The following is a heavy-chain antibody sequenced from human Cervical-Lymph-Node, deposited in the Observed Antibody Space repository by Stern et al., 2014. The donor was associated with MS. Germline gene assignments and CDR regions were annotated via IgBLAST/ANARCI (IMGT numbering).Heavy chain of an antibody. J-gene: IGHJ4*02. V-gene: IGHV1-18*01. CDR1: GYTLTSYG. D-gene: IGHD1-26*01. CDR3: ARERPIYGGNYYTRAFDY. Sequence: VQLVESGAEVKKPGASVKVSCKASGYTLTSYGIRWVRQAPGQGLEWMGWISAYNGNTNYAQKLQGRVTMTTDPSTSTAYMELRSLRSDDTAVYYCARERPIYGGNYYTRAFDYWGQGTLVTVSS. CDR2: ISAYNGNT.